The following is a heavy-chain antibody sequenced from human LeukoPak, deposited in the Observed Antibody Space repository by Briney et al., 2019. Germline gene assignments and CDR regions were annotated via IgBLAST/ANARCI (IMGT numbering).Heavy chain of an antibody. V-gene: IGHV3-9*01. CDR2: ISWNSGAI. CDR1: GFTFDDYA. D-gene: IGHD2-2*02. CDR3: AKDKSDCSSISCYTPFDY. J-gene: IGHJ4*02. Sequence: GRSLRLSCAASGFTFDDYAMHWVRQAPGKGLEWVSGISWNSGAIGYADSVKGRFTISRDNAKNSLYLQMNGLRAGDTALYYCAKDKSDCSSISCYTPFDYWGQGTLVTVSS.